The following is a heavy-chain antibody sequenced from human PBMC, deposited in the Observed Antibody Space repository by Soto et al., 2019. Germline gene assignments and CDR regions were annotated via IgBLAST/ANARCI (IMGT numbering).Heavy chain of an antibody. D-gene: IGHD4-4*01. V-gene: IGHV3-23*01. J-gene: IGHJ4*02. Sequence: PWGSLRLSCTASGFTLSSYAMSWVRQAPGKGLEWVSAISGSGGSTYYADSVKGRFTISRDNSKNTLYLQMNSLRAEDTAVYYCAKTPRYSNPRYFDYWGQGTLVTVSS. CDR2: ISGSGGST. CDR1: GFTLSSYA. CDR3: AKTPRYSNPRYFDY.